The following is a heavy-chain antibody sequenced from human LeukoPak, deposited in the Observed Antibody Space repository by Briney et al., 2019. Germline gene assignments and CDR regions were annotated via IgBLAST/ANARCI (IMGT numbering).Heavy chain of an antibody. Sequence: SETLSLTCTVPGSSLITDYYWGWIRRPPGKGREWIGSIYHSGKSFSNSSLKSTLTSSVDTSKNLFSLKLTFVTAADTAVYYCARDPGNSSGWEFDSWGQGTLVTVSS. J-gene: IGHJ4*02. CDR1: GSSLITDYY. D-gene: IGHD6-25*01. CDR2: IYHSGKS. V-gene: IGHV4-38-2*02. CDR3: ARDPGNSSGWEFDS.